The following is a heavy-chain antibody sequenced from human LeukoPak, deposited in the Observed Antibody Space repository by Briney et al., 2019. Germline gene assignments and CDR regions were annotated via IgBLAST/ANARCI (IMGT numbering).Heavy chain of an antibody. CDR2: INHSGST. V-gene: IGHV4-34*01. CDR1: GGSFSGYY. CDR3: ARGQRRTADLDY. D-gene: IGHD5-18*01. Sequence: SETLSLTCAVYGGSFSGYYWSWIRQPPGKGLEWIGEINHSGSTNYNPSLKSRVTISVDTSKNQFSLKLSSVTAADTAVYYCARGQRRTADLDYWGQGTLVTVSS. J-gene: IGHJ4*02.